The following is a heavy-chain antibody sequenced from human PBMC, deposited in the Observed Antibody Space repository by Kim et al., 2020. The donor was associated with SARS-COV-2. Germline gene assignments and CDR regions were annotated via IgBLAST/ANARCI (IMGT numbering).Heavy chain of an antibody. Sequence: SPSFQGHVTISVDTSIRTAYLQWSSLKASDTAMYYCARVRAGDYDGFDIWGQGTMVSVSS. J-gene: IGHJ3*02. V-gene: IGHV5-10-1*01. CDR3: ARVRAGDYDGFDI. D-gene: IGHD4-17*01.